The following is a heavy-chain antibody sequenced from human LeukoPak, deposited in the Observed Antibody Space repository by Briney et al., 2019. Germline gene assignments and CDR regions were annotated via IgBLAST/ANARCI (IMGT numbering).Heavy chain of an antibody. CDR3: ANRYSGYEYYYYYGMDV. CDR1: GFTFSSYA. V-gene: IGHV3-23*01. D-gene: IGHD5-12*01. J-gene: IGHJ6*02. CDR2: ISGSGGST. Sequence: GASLRLSCAASGFTFSSYAMSWVRQAPGKGLEWVSAISGSGGSTYYADSVKGRFTISRDNSKNTLYLQMNSLRAEDTAVYYCANRYSGYEYYYYYGMDVWGQGTTVTGSS.